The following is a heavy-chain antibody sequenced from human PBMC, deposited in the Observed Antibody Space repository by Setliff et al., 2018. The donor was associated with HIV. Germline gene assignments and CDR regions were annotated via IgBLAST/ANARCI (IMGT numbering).Heavy chain of an antibody. Sequence: SETLSLTCVVSGYSISSGYYWGWIRQPPGTGLEWIGSFYHSTTYYNPSLKSRVTISVDTSKNQFYLHLSSVTAADTAVYYCARVSPLTHYYYMDMWGKGTAVTVSS. D-gene: IGHD7-27*01. CDR3: ARVSPLTHYYYMDM. CDR2: FYHSTT. CDR1: GYSISSGYY. V-gene: IGHV4-38-2*01. J-gene: IGHJ6*03.